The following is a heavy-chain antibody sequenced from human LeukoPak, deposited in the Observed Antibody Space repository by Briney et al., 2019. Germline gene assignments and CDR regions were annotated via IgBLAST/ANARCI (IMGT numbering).Heavy chain of an antibody. D-gene: IGHD1-26*01. J-gene: IGHJ6*02. V-gene: IGHV3-30*18. CDR1: GFTFSSYG. Sequence: GGSLRLSCAASGFTFSSYGMHWVRQAPGKGLEWVAVISYDGSNKYYADSVKGRFTISRDNSKNTLYLQMNSLRAEDTAVYYCAKGSFSPYYYYGMDVWGQGTTATVSS. CDR3: AKGSFSPYYYYGMDV. CDR2: ISYDGSNK.